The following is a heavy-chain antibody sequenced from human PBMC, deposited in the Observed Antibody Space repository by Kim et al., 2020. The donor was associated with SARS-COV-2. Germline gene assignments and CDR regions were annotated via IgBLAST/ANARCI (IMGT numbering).Heavy chain of an antibody. Sequence: KGRFTISRDNSKNSLYLQMNSLRTEDTAVYYCAKDSSSSWYKVEGYYFDYWGQGTLVTVSS. CDR3: AKDSSSSWYKVEGYYFDY. D-gene: IGHD6-13*01. J-gene: IGHJ4*02. V-gene: IGHV3-43*01.